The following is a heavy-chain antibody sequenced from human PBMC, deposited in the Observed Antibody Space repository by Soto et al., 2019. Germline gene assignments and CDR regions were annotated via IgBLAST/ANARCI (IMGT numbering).Heavy chain of an antibody. CDR2: ISYDGSNK. Sequence: QVQLVESGGGVVQPGRSLRLSCAASGFTFSSYAMHWVRQAPGKGLEWVAVISYDGSNKYYADSVKGRFTISRDNSKNTLYLQMNSLRAEDTAVYYCAKRFDSYGSGSYPPPYDWGQGTLVTVSS. CDR3: AKRFDSYGSGSYPPPYD. CDR1: GFTFSSYA. D-gene: IGHD3-10*01. J-gene: IGHJ4*02. V-gene: IGHV3-30-3*02.